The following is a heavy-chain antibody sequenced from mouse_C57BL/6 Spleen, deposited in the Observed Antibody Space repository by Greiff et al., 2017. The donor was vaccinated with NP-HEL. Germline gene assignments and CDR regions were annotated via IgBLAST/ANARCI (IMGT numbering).Heavy chain of an antibody. J-gene: IGHJ4*01. D-gene: IGHD1-1*01. V-gene: IGHV1-4*01. CDR2: INPSSGYT. CDR3: ARDTTVVAYYAMDY. Sequence: VQLQQSGAELARPGASVKMSCKASGYTFTSYTMHWVKQRPGQGLEWIGYINPSSGYTKYNQKFKDKATLTADKSSNTAYMQLSSLTSEDSAVYYCARDTTVVAYYAMDYWGQGTSVTVSS. CDR1: GYTFTSYT.